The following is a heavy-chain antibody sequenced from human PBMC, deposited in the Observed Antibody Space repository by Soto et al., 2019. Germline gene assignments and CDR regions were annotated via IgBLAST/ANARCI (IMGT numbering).Heavy chain of an antibody. CDR1: GGSFNSGAYY. V-gene: IGHV4-31*03. D-gene: IGHD5-18*01. CDR3: ARVVSRGYSYGYADY. J-gene: IGHJ4*02. Sequence: QVQLQESGPGLVKPSQTLSLTCTVSGGSFNSGAYYWSWIRQHPGKGLVWIGYIFTSGSTYYNPSLQSRVTVSVDTSKNHCSLQQRSVTAADTAVYYCARVVSRGYSYGYADYWGQGTLVTVSS. CDR2: IFTSGST.